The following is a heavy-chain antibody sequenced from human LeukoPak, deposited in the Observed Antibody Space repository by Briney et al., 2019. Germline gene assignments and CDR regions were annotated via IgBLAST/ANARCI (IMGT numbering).Heavy chain of an antibody. CDR2: IYYSGST. CDR1: GGPISSYY. CDR3: ARAALLAVAEEEYYFDY. Sequence: PSETLSLTCTVSGGPISSYYWSWIRQPPGKGLEWIGYIYYSGSTNYNPSLKSRVTISVDTSKNQFSLKLSSVTAADTAVYYCARAALLAVAEEEYYFDYWGQGTLVTVSS. V-gene: IGHV4-59*08. D-gene: IGHD6-19*01. J-gene: IGHJ4*02.